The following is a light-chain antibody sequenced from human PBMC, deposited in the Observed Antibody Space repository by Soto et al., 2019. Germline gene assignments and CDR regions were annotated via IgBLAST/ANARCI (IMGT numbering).Light chain of an antibody. V-gene: IGKV3-15*01. CDR3: QQYNNWPSLT. J-gene: IGKJ4*01. CDR2: GAS. CDR1: QSVSSK. Sequence: EIVMTQSPATLSVSPGERATISCRASQSVSSKLAWYQQKPGQAPRILIYGASTRATGIPARFSGSGSGTEFTITISSLQSEDFAVYYCQQYNNWPSLTFGGGTRVEIK.